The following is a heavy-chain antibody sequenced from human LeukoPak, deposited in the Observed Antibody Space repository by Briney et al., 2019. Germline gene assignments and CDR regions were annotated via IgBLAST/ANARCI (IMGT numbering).Heavy chain of an antibody. CDR3: ARGDRVSPFDY. D-gene: IGHD2-21*02. CDR2: IYTVGST. Sequence: SETLSLTCTVSGDSISGYYWSWIRQPAEKRLEWIGRIYTVGSTNPNPSLKSRVSMSVDTSKNQFSLKLTSVTAADTAVYYCARGDRVSPFDYWGQGTLVIVSS. J-gene: IGHJ4*02. V-gene: IGHV4-4*07. CDR1: GDSISGYY.